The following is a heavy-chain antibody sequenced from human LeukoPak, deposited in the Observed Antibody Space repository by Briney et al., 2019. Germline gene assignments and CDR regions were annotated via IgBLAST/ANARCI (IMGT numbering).Heavy chain of an antibody. Sequence: PGGSLRLSCAASGFTFSSYGMHWVRQAPGKGLEWVAFIRYDGSNKYYADSVKGRFTISRDNSKNTLYLQMNSLRAEDTAVYYCAKGPAMVGIYDGYWGQGTLVTVSS. CDR3: AKGPAMVGIYDGY. CDR1: GFTFSSYG. V-gene: IGHV3-30*02. D-gene: IGHD4/OR15-4a*01. J-gene: IGHJ4*02. CDR2: IRYDGSNK.